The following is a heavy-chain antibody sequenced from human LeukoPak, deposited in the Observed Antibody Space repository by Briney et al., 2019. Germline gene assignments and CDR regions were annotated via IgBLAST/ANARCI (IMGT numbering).Heavy chain of an antibody. CDR2: ISGSGGST. CDR3: ARPTAYYYYYYMDV. D-gene: IGHD2-21*02. CDR1: GFTFSSYA. J-gene: IGHJ6*03. Sequence: GGSLRLSCAASGFTFSSYAMSWVRQAPGKGLEWVSAISGSGGSTYYADSVKGRFTISRDNSKNTLYLQMNSLRAEDTAVYYCARPTAYYYYYYMDVWGKGTTVTVSS. V-gene: IGHV3-23*01.